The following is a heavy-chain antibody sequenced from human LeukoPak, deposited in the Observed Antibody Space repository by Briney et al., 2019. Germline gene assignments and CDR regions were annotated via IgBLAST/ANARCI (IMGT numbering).Heavy chain of an antibody. D-gene: IGHD3-22*01. Sequence: ASVKVSCKASGYTFTSYGISWVRQAPGQGLEWMGWISAYNGNTNYAQKLQGRVTMTTDTSTSTAYMELRSLRSDDTAVYYCARDLLPTYYYDSSGPYFDYWGQGTLVTVSS. V-gene: IGHV1-18*01. CDR2: ISAYNGNT. J-gene: IGHJ4*02. CDR3: ARDLLPTYYYDSSGPYFDY. CDR1: GYTFTSYG.